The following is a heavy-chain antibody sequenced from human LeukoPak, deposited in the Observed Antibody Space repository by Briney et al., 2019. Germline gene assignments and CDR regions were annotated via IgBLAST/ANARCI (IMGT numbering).Heavy chain of an antibody. CDR2: IYTSGST. J-gene: IGHJ6*03. CDR3: AGLSSSRYSMDV. Sequence: PSETLSLTCTVSGASISSYYWSWIRQPAGKGLEWIGRIYTSGSTNYNPSLKSRVTMSVDTSKNQSSLKLSSVTAADTAVYYCAGLSSSRYSMDVWGKGTTVTVSS. D-gene: IGHD6-6*01. V-gene: IGHV4-4*07. CDR1: GASISSYY.